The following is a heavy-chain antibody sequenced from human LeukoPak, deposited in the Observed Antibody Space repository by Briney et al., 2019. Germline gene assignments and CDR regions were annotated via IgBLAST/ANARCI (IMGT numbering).Heavy chain of an antibody. V-gene: IGHV3-23*01. CDR1: GFTFSSYA. CDR3: AKCPERELDAFDI. D-gene: IGHD1-26*01. CDR2: ISGSGGST. Sequence: GGSLRLSCAASGFTFSSYAMSWVRQAPGKGLEWVSAISGSGGSTYYADSVKGRFTISRDNSKNTLYLQMNSLRAEDRAVYYCAKCPERELDAFDIWGQGTMVTVSS. J-gene: IGHJ3*02.